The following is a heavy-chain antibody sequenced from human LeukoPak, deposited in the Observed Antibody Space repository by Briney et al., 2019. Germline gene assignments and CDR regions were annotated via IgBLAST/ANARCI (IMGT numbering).Heavy chain of an antibody. Sequence: ASVKVSCKASGGTFSSYAISWVRQAPGQGLEWMGRIIPILGIANYAQKFQGRVTITADKSTSTAYMELSSLRSEDTAVYYRARANSGIVGATTVDYWGQGTLVTVSS. CDR3: ARANSGIVGATTVDY. D-gene: IGHD1-26*01. J-gene: IGHJ4*02. V-gene: IGHV1-69*04. CDR2: IIPILGIA. CDR1: GGTFSSYA.